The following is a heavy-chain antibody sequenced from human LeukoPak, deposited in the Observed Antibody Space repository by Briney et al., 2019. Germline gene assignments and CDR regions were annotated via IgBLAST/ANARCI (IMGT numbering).Heavy chain of an antibody. CDR2: NYYSGNN. V-gene: IGHV4-30-4*02. Sequence: PSETLTLTCTVSGGTISSGDYYWSWNRQPPEQGLEWNGNNYYSGNNYYNPSIKSRVTISVDTSKNQFSLKLSSVTAPDTAVNYWARESSAYYYCMDVWGKGTTVTVS. CDR1: GGTISSGDYY. J-gene: IGHJ6*03. CDR3: ARESSAYYYCMDV.